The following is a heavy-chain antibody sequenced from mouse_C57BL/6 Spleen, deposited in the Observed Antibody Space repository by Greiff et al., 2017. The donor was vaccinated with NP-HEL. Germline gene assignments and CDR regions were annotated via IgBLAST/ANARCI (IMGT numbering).Heavy chain of an antibody. J-gene: IGHJ4*01. D-gene: IGHD1-1*01. V-gene: IGHV1-72*01. CDR1: GYTFTSYW. CDR3: AREGITTVASSYAMDY. Sequence: QVQLKQPGAELVKPGASVKLSCKASGYTFTSYWMHWVKQRPGRGLEWIGRIDPNSGGTKYNEKFKSKATLTVDKPSSTAYMQLSSLTSEDSAVYYCAREGITTVASSYAMDYWGQGTSVTVSS. CDR2: IDPNSGGT.